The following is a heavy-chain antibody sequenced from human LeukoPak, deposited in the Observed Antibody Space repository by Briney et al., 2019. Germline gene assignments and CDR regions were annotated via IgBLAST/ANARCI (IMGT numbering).Heavy chain of an antibody. D-gene: IGHD4-11*01. J-gene: IGHJ4*02. CDR2: IHPNSGGT. CDR3: ARGGTDYSNRLLDY. CDR1: GYTFTGYF. V-gene: IGHV1-2*02. Sequence: ASVKVSCKASGYTFTGYFVHWVRQAPGHGPESMGWIHPNSGGTNYAQHFQGRATMTRDTSISTAYMELSRLRSDDTAVYYCARGGTDYSNRLLDYWGQGTLITVSS.